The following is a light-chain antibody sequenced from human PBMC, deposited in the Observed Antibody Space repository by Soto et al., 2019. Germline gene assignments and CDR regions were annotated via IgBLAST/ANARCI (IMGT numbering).Light chain of an antibody. CDR3: AAWDHSLSAWV. V-gene: IGLV1-47*01. CDR2: KNS. J-gene: IGLJ3*02. CDR1: SYNIEKNL. Sequence: QSVLSQPHSASGTPGQTVPISWSGSSYNIEKNLAYWYQQLPGTAPKHVIYKNSQRPSGVPDRFSGSKSATAASLTVSGLRSEEEADYYCAAWDHSLSAWVFGGGTKRPVL.